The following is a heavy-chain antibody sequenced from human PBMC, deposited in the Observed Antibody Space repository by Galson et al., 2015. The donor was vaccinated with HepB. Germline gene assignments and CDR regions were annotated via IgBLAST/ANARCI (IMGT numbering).Heavy chain of an antibody. J-gene: IGHJ4*02. Sequence: SVKVSCKASGYTFTSYAMHWVRQAPGQRLEWMGWINAGNGNTKYSQKFQGRVTITRDTSASTAYMELSSLRSEDTAVYYCARDPGVVLWFGGGRGYFDYWGQGTLVTVSS. CDR3: ARDPGVVLWFGGGRGYFDY. D-gene: IGHD3-10*01. CDR1: GYTFTSYA. V-gene: IGHV1-3*01. CDR2: INAGNGNT.